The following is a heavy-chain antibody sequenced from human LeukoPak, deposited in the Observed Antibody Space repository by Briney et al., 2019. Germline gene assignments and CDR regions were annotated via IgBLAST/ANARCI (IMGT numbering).Heavy chain of an antibody. D-gene: IGHD3-10*01. CDR1: GDSVSSNSAA. J-gene: IGHJ4*02. CDR2: TYYRSKWYN. CDR3: ARETLMVRGVPSCFDY. Sequence: SQTLSLTCAISGDSVSSNSAAWNWIRQSPSRGLEWLGRTYYRSKWYNDYAVSVKSRITINPDTSKNQFSLQLNSVTPEDTAGYYCARETLMVRGVPSCFDYWGQGTLVTVSS. V-gene: IGHV6-1*01.